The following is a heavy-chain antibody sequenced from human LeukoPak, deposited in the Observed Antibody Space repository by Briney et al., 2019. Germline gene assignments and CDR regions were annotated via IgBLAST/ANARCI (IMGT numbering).Heavy chain of an antibody. Sequence: PGGSLRLSCAASGFTVSSNYMSWVRQAPGKGLEWVSVSYSGGSTYYADSVKGRFTISRDNSKNTLYLQMHSLRAEDTAVYYCARVAPYDFWSGYYYFDYWGQGTLVTVSS. CDR2: SYSGGST. CDR3: ARVAPYDFWSGYYYFDY. J-gene: IGHJ4*02. CDR1: GFTVSSNY. V-gene: IGHV3-53*01. D-gene: IGHD3-3*01.